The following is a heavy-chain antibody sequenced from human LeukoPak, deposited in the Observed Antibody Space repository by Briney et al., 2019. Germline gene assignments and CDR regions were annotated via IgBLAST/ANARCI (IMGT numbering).Heavy chain of an antibody. J-gene: IGHJ5*02. D-gene: IGHD4-11*01. Sequence: PWETLSLTSTVSGGSISSGGYYWSWIRQPPGKGLEWIGYIYHSGSTYYNPSLKSRVTISVDRSKNQFSLKLSSVTAADTAVYYCARQLTTRSNWFDPWGQGTLVTVSS. CDR2: IYHSGST. CDR3: ARQLTTRSNWFDP. CDR1: GGSISSGGYY. V-gene: IGHV4-30-2*01.